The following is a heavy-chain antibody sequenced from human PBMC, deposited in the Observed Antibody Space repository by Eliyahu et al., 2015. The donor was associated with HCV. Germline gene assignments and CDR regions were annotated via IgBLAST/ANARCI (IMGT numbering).Heavy chain of an antibody. CDR2: INLNSGGT. V-gene: IGHV1-2*02. CDR3: EKIWRTDCRSISCYTFDY. CDR1: GXTFTXYY. D-gene: IGHD2-2*01. J-gene: IGHJ4*02. Sequence: QVQLVQSGSEVKKPGXSVKVSCXASGXTFTXYYMHWVRQAPGXGLEWMGWINLNSGGTNYAQKFQGRVTMTRDTSISTAYLELSGLTSDDTAVYYCEKIWRTDCRSISCYTFDYWGQGTLVTVSS.